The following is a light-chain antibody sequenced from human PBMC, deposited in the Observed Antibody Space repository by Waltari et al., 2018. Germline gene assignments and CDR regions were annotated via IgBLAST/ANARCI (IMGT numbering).Light chain of an antibody. J-gene: IGKJ2*01. CDR1: QSVGSN. CDR2: AAS. V-gene: IGKV3-15*01. CDR3: QHYDNWPPSYT. Sequence: ETMMTQSPDTLSVSPGQRATLSCRASQSVGSNLAWYQQKPGQAPRLLIYAASTRATGIPTRFAGSASGTEFTLTISSLQSEDFAVYYCQHYDNWPPSYTFGRGTKLEIE.